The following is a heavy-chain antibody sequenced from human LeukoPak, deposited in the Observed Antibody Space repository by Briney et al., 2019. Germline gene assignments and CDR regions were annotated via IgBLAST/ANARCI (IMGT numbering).Heavy chain of an antibody. CDR3: ARCAATKTDLGGSSFDY. J-gene: IGHJ4*02. V-gene: IGHV3-48*03. Sequence: GGSLRLSCAASGFTFSSYEMNWVRQAPGKGLEWVSYISSSGSTIYYADSVKGRFTISRDNAKNSLYLQMNSLRAEDTAVYYCARCAATKTDLGGSSFDYWGQGTLVTVSS. CDR2: ISSSGSTI. CDR1: GFTFSSYE. D-gene: IGHD6-13*01.